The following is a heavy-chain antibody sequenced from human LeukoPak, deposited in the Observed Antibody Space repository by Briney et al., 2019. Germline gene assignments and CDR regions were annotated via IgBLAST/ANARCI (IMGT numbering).Heavy chain of an antibody. Sequence: SQTLSLTCTVSGGSISRSYRSWIRQSPGKGVEWIGDVHYNGNNDYNPSLKNRVSMSVDRSEKQFSLRLSSVTAADTAVYYCARGRHCKSTSCYSYDYYAMDVWGRGTTVIVSS. V-gene: IGHV4-59*01. CDR3: ARGRHCKSTSCYSYDYYAMDV. CDR2: VHYNGNN. J-gene: IGHJ6*02. CDR1: GGSISRSY. D-gene: IGHD2-2*01.